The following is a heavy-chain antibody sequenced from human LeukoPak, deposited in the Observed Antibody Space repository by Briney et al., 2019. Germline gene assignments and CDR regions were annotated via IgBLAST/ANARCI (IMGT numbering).Heavy chain of an antibody. CDR3: ARAPDIVLIPAAPNRPFDV. D-gene: IGHD2-2*01. CDR2: ISSSGSSI. Sequence: PGGSLRLSCAASGFTFSYYSINWVRQAPGKGLEWVSSISSSGSSIYYADSVKGRFTISRDNAKNSLYLQMSSLRAGDTAVYYCARAPDIVLIPAAPNRPFDVWGQGTMVTVSS. CDR1: GFTFSYYS. V-gene: IGHV3-21*01. J-gene: IGHJ3*01.